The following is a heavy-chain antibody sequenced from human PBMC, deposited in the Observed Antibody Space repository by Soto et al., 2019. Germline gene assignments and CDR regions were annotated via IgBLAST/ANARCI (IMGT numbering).Heavy chain of an antibody. CDR2: ISSSSSYI. CDR1: GFTFSSNS. J-gene: IGHJ4*02. D-gene: IGHD2-15*01. CDR3: ARVVAHCSGGSCYSEVSGFADLDY. Sequence: EVQLVESGGGLVKPGGSLRLSCAASGFTFSSNSMNWVRQAPGKGLEWVSSISSSSSYIYYADSVKGRFTISRDNAKNLLYLQMNSLRAEDTAVYYCARVVAHCSGGSCYSEVSGFADLDYWGQGTLVTVSS. V-gene: IGHV3-21*01.